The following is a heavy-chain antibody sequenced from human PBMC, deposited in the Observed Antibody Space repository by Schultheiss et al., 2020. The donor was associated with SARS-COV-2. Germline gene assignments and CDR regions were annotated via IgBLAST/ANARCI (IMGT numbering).Heavy chain of an antibody. CDR3: ARVWPVGAAPLDY. J-gene: IGHJ4*02. CDR1: GFTFSSYA. V-gene: IGHV3-30*01. Sequence: GGSLRLSCAASGFTFSSYAMHWVRQAPGKGLEWVAVISYDGSNKYYADSVKGRFTISRDNSKNTLYLQMNSLRAEDTAVYYCARVWPVGAAPLDYWGQGTLVTVSS. D-gene: IGHD2-15*01. CDR2: ISYDGSNK.